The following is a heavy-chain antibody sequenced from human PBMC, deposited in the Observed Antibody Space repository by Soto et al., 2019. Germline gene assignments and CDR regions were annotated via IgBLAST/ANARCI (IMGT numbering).Heavy chain of an antibody. D-gene: IGHD4-17*01. J-gene: IGHJ6*02. V-gene: IGHV3-21*06. CDR1: GFTFNVYS. CDR2: ISRSSTYI. CDR3: ARAAHGSGEGAGYYYYGMDV. Sequence: EVQLVESGGGLVKPGGSLRLSCAASGFTFNVYSMNWVRQAPGKGLEWVSSISRSSTYIYYTDSVKGRFTISRDNAKNSLYLQMNSLRAEDKAVYYCARAAHGSGEGAGYYYYGMDVWGLGTTVTVSS.